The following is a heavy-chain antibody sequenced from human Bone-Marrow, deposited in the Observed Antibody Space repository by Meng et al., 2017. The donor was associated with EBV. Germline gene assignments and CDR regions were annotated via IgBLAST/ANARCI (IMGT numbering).Heavy chain of an antibody. CDR2: INHSGST. CDR1: GGSFSGYY. J-gene: IGHJ4*02. V-gene: IGHV4-34*01. Sequence: HGHLRRWCVGCLSPSETRSLPCAVFGGSFSGYYWSWIRQPPGKGLGWIGEINHSGSTNYNPSLKSRVTISVDTSKNQFSLKLSSVTAADTAVYYCARVLGTIYYGSGIDYWGQGTLVTVSS. CDR3: ARVLGTIYYGSGIDY. D-gene: IGHD3-10*01.